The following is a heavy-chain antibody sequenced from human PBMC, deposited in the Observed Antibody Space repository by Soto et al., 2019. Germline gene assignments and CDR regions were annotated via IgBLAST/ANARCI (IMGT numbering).Heavy chain of an antibody. CDR3: ARLGGLSAVAGDY. Sequence: SETLSLTCAVYGGSFSGYYWSWIRQPPGRGLEWIGEINHSGSTNYNPSLKSRVTISVDTSKNQFSLKLSSVTAADTAVYYCARLGGLSAVAGDYWGQRTLVTVSS. CDR2: INHSGST. J-gene: IGHJ4*02. D-gene: IGHD6-19*01. CDR1: GGSFSGYY. V-gene: IGHV4-34*01.